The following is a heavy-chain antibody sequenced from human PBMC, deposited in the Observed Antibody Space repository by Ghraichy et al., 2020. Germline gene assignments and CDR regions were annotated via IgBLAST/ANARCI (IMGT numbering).Heavy chain of an antibody. J-gene: IGHJ5*02. V-gene: IGHV1-3*01. CDR1: GYTFTSYA. Sequence: ASVKVSCKASGYTFTSYAMHWVRQAPGQRLEWMGWINAGNGNTKYSQKFQGRVTITRDTSASTAYMELSSLRSEDTAVYYCARGGERLRFLEWSLRGGWFDPWGQGTLVTVSS. CDR2: INAGNGNT. CDR3: ARGGERLRFLEWSLRGGWFDP. D-gene: IGHD3-3*01.